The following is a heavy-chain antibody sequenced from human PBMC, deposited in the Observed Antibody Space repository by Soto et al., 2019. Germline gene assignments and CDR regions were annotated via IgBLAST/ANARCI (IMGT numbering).Heavy chain of an antibody. D-gene: IGHD4-17*01. Sequence: HPGGSLRLSCAASGFTFSSYGMHWVRQAPGKGLEWVAVISYDGSNKYYADSVKGRFTISRDNSKNTLYLQMNSLRAEDTAVYYCARSTVTTDGYFDYWGQGTLVTVSS. J-gene: IGHJ4*02. CDR2: ISYDGSNK. V-gene: IGHV3-30*03. CDR3: ARSTVTTDGYFDY. CDR1: GFTFSSYG.